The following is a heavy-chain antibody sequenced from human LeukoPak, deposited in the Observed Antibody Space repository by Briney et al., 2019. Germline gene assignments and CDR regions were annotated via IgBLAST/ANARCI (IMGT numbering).Heavy chain of an antibody. Sequence: GGSLRLSCAASGFTFSAYWMTWVRQAPGKGLEWVANIKEDGTEKNYVDSVKGRFTISRDNVKKSLYLEMNSLRVEDTAVYYCARGRWSGYWGQGTQVTVSS. CDR3: ARGRWSGY. J-gene: IGHJ4*02. V-gene: IGHV3-7*01. D-gene: IGHD3-3*01. CDR1: GFTFSAYW. CDR2: IKEDGTEK.